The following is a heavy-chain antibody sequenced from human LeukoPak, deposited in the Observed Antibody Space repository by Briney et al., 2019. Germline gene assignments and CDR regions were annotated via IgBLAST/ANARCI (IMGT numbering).Heavy chain of an antibody. D-gene: IGHD1-7*01. CDR2: IYYSGST. Sequence: SETLSLTCTVSGGSISSYYWSWIRQPPGKGLEWIGYIYYSGSTNYNPSLKSRVTISVDTSKNQFSLKLSSVTAADTAVYYCARGGTAFLDYWGQGTLVTVSS. CDR3: ARGGTAFLDY. V-gene: IGHV4-59*01. J-gene: IGHJ4*02. CDR1: GGSISSYY.